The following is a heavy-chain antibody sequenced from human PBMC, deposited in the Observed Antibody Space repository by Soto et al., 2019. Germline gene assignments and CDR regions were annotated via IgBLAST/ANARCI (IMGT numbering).Heavy chain of an antibody. Sequence: GGSLRLSCAASGFTLSAYWMHWVRQAPGRGLEWVSRLSSDGFGTAYADSGKGRFHISRDNARNTLFLQMNGLRAEDTAVYYCARDLGGPDYWGWGTLVTVSS. CDR2: LSSDGFGT. J-gene: IGHJ4*02. CDR1: GFTLSAYW. D-gene: IGHD3-16*01. CDR3: ARDLGGPDY. V-gene: IGHV3-74*03.